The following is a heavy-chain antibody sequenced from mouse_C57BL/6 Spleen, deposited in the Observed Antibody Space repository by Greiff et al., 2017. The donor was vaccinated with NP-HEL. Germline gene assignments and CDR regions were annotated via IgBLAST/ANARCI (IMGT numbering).Heavy chain of an antibody. V-gene: IGHV2-2*01. J-gene: IGHJ3*01. CDR3: ARPSSYYGSSPGWFAY. D-gene: IGHD1-1*01. CDR1: GFSLTSYG. CDR2: IWSGGST. Sequence: VQLQQSGPGLVQPSQSLSITCTVSGFSLTSYGVHWVRQSPGKGLEWLGVIWSGGSTDYNAAFISSLSISKDNSKSQVFFKMNSLQTDDTAIYYCARPSSYYGSSPGWFAYWGQGTLVTVSA.